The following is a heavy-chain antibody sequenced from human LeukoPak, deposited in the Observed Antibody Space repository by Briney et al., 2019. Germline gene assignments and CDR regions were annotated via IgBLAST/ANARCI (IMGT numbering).Heavy chain of an antibody. D-gene: IGHD1-14*01. V-gene: IGHV4-59*01. J-gene: IGHJ4*02. CDR1: GGFSSSYY. CDR2: IYSSGST. CDR3: ARDRTGQVFFDY. Sequence: SETLSLTCTVSGGFSSSYYWNWIRQPPGKELEWIGYIYSSGSTNYNPSLKSRVTISVDTSKNQFSLKLSSVTAADTAVYYCARDRTGQVFFDYWGQGTLVTVSS.